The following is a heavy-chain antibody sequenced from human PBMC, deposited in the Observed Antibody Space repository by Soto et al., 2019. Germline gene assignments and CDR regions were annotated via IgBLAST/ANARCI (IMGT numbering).Heavy chain of an antibody. D-gene: IGHD3-9*01. J-gene: IGHJ4*02. CDR2: IYYSGST. CDR3: ARGLRYFDWLLSRPIDY. V-gene: IGHV4-31*03. CDR1: GGSISSGGYY. Sequence: SETLSLTCTVSGGSISSGGYYWSWIRQHPGKGLEWIGYIYYSGSTYYNPSLKSRVTISVDTSKNQFSLKLSSVTAEDTAVYYCARGLRYFDWLLSRPIDYWGQGTLVTVSS.